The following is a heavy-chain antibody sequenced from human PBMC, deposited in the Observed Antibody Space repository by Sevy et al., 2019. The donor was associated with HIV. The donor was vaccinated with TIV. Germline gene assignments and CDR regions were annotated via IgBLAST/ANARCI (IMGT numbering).Heavy chain of an antibody. V-gene: IGHV3-33*01. J-gene: IGHJ4*02. Sequence: GGSLRLSCEASGFTFSSYGMHWVRQAPGKGLEWMAIIWSDGAYKYYADSVKGRFTISRDNSKNTLYLQMDSLRAEDTAVYFSARGGYYYDNTAYYPFDYWGQGTLVTVSS. CDR2: IWSDGAYK. CDR1: GFTFSSYG. CDR3: ARGGYYYDNTAYYPFDY. D-gene: IGHD3-22*01.